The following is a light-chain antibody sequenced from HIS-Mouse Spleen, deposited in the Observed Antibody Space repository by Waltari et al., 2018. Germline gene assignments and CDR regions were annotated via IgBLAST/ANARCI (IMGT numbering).Light chain of an antibody. CDR2: DAS. CDR1: QSVSSY. J-gene: IGKJ1*01. Sequence: EIVLTQSPATLSLSPGDRATLSCRASQSVSSYLAWYQRKPGQAPRHLIYDASNGATGIPARFSGRGSGTDFTRTISSLGPEDFAVYYCQQRSNWPWTFGQGTKVEIK. V-gene: IGKV3-11*01. CDR3: QQRSNWPWT.